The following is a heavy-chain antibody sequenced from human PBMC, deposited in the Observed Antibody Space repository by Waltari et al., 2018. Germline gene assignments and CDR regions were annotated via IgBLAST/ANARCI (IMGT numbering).Heavy chain of an antibody. J-gene: IGHJ4*02. D-gene: IGHD3-3*01. V-gene: IGHV3-23*01. CDR3: AKDWSRFLEWLLLDY. CDR1: GFPLGGFA. CDR2: ISGSGGST. Sequence: EVQLWESGGGWVQPGGSLGLPCAAPGFPLGGFAMTWVRQAPGKGLEWVSAISGSGGSTYYADSVKGRFTISRDNSKNTLYLQMNSLRAEDTAVYYCAKDWSRFLEWLLLDYWGQGTLVTVSS.